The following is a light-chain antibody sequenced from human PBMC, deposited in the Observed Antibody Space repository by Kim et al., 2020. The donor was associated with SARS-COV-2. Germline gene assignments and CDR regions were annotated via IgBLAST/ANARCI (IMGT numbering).Light chain of an antibody. CDR3: CSYAGSYTFGV. J-gene: IGLJ3*02. CDR1: SSDVGGYNY. CDR2: DVS. V-gene: IGLV2-11*01. Sequence: QSVTISCTVTSSDVGGYNYVSWYQQHPGKAPKLMIYDVSKRPSGVPDRFSGSKSGNTASLTISGLQAEDEADYYCCSYAGSYTFGVFGGGTQLTVL.